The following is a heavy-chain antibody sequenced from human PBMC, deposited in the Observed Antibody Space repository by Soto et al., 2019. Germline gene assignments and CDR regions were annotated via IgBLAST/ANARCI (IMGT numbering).Heavy chain of an antibody. Sequence: QVQLQESGPGLVKPSQTLSLTCTVSGGSISSGNYYWSWIRQPPGKGLEWIGFISYSGTTHYSASLRSRGSISVDKSKNQFSMDLSSVTAEDTAVYYCATMGTPVTGLYYFDYWGQGTLVTVSS. CDR1: GGSISSGNYY. D-gene: IGHD4-17*01. CDR2: ISYSGTT. CDR3: ATMGTPVTGLYYFDY. V-gene: IGHV4-30-4*01. J-gene: IGHJ4*02.